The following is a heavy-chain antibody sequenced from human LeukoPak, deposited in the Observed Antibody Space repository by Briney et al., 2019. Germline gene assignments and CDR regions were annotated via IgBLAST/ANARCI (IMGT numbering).Heavy chain of an antibody. D-gene: IGHD2-8*01. J-gene: IGHJ4*02. Sequence: GGSLRLSCAASGFTFSSYAMSWVRQAPGKGLEWVSAISGSGGSTYYADSVKGRFTISRDNSKNTTYTKISSLRAEDTGVYYCAKLSSAGVLMVYGGGIDYWGQGTLVTVSS. CDR3: AKLSSAGVLMVYGGGIDY. CDR2: ISGSGGST. CDR1: GFTFSSYA. V-gene: IGHV3-23*01.